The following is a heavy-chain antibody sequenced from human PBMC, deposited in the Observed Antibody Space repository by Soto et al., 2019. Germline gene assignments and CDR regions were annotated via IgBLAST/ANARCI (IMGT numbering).Heavy chain of an antibody. D-gene: IGHD3-3*01. CDR1: GGSISSGGYY. CDR2: IYYSGST. Sequence: SETLSLTCTVSGGSISSGGYYWSWIRQRPGKGLEWIGYIYYSGSTYYNPSLKSRVTISVDTSKNQFSLKLSSVTAADTAVYYCARGSAYYDFWSGYYFDYWGQGTLVTVSS. J-gene: IGHJ4*02. CDR3: ARGSAYYDFWSGYYFDY. V-gene: IGHV4-31*03.